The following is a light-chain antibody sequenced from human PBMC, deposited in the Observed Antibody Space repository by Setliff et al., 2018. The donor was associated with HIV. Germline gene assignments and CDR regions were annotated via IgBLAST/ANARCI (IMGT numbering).Light chain of an antibody. Sequence: QSALTQPASVSGSPGQSITISCTGTSSDVGDYNLVSWYRHHPGEAPKLLIYEVTSRPSGVSGRFSGSKSGNTASLTISGLQAADEADYYCSSYTSNFILGFGGGTKVTVL. J-gene: IGLJ3*02. CDR2: EVT. V-gene: IGLV2-14*01. CDR1: SSDVGDYNL. CDR3: SSYTSNFILG.